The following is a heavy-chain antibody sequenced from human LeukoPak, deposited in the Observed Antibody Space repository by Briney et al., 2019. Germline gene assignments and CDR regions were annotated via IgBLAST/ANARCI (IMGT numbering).Heavy chain of an antibody. V-gene: IGHV3-7*01. D-gene: IGHD5-12*01. Sequence: GSLRLSCASSGFTFSSYWMSWVRQAPGKELQWVANIKQDGSAKYYVDSVKGRFTISRDNAKNSLYLQMNSLRAEDTAVYYCARVEASGYDYGAFDYWGQGTLVTVSS. CDR2: IKQDGSAK. J-gene: IGHJ4*02. CDR3: ARVEASGYDYGAFDY. CDR1: GFTFSSYW.